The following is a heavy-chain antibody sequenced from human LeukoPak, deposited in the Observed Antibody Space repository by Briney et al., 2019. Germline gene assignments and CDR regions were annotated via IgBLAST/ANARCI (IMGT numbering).Heavy chain of an antibody. CDR3: TRAPPGTTKMTDY. V-gene: IGHV1-18*01. D-gene: IGHD4-17*01. J-gene: IGHJ4*02. Sequence: VASMKVSCKASGYTFTSYGIIWVRQAPGQGLEWMGWISTYDGNTKYAQRLQGRVTMTTDTSTSTAYMELRSLRSDDTAVYYCTRAPPGTTKMTDYWGQGTLVTVSS. CDR1: GYTFTSYG. CDR2: ISTYDGNT.